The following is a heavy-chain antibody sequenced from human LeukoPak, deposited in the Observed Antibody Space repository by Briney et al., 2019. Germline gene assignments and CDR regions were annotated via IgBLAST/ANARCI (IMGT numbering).Heavy chain of an antibody. D-gene: IGHD6-13*01. CDR3: ARPTDSSSKDYYGMDV. Sequence: ASVKVSCKASGGTFISYAISWVRQAPGQGLEWMGGIIAIFGTANYAQKFQGRVTITADESTSTAYMELSSLRSEDTAVYYCARPTDSSSKDYYGMDVWGKGTTVTVSS. V-gene: IGHV1-69*01. J-gene: IGHJ6*04. CDR2: IIAIFGTA. CDR1: GGTFISYA.